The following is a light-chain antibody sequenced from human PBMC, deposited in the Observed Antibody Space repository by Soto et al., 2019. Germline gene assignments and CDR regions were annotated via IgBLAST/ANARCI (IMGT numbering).Light chain of an antibody. CDR1: SSDVGGYNY. V-gene: IGLV2-11*01. Sequence: QSALTQPRSVSGSPGQSVTISCTGTSSDVGGYNYVSWYQQHPGKAPKLMIYDVSKRPSGVPDRFSGSKSGNTASVDISGLQAEDEADYYCCSYAGNYTLLFGGGTKVTVL. J-gene: IGLJ2*01. CDR2: DVS. CDR3: CSYAGNYTLL.